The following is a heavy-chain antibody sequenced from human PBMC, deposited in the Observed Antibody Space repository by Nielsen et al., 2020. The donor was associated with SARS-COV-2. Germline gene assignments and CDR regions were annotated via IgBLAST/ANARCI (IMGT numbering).Heavy chain of an antibody. V-gene: IGHV3-33*01. J-gene: IGHJ5*02. CDR1: GFTFSSCG. CDR3: ARMNGRDWFDP. D-gene: IGHD1-1*01. CDR2: IWYDGSNK. Sequence: GGSLRLSCAASGFTFSSCGMHWVRQAPGKGLEWVAVIWYDGSNKYYADSVKGRFTISRDNSKNTLYLQMNSLRAEDTAVYYCARMNGRDWFDPWGQGTLVTVSS.